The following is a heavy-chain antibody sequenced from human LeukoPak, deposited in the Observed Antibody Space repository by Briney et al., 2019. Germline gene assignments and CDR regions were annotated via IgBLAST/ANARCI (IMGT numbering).Heavy chain of an antibody. Sequence: SETLSLTCTVSGGSISSSSAYWGWIRQPPGKGLEWIGYVYYSGSTNYNPSLKSRVIISVDTSKNQISLKLSSVTAADTAVYYCARDGPWNSGSYFFDYWGQGTLVTVSS. V-gene: IGHV4-61*01. CDR1: GGSISSSSAY. D-gene: IGHD3-22*01. J-gene: IGHJ4*02. CDR3: ARDGPWNSGSYFFDY. CDR2: VYYSGST.